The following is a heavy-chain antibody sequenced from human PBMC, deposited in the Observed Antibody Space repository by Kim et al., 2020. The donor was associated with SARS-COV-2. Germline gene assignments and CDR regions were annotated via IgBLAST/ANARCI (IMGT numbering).Heavy chain of an antibody. Sequence: GGSLRLSCEASGFTFSSYDMRWVRRAPGKGLEWVSAISGSEGSTYYADSVKGRFTISRDNSKNTLYLQMNSLRAEDTAVYYCAKYGGDHQSGHTWSFDLWGRGSLVTVSS. J-gene: IGHJ2*01. CDR3: AKYGGDHQSGHTWSFDL. CDR1: GFTFSSYD. D-gene: IGHD2-21*02. V-gene: IGHV3-23*01. CDR2: ISGSEGST.